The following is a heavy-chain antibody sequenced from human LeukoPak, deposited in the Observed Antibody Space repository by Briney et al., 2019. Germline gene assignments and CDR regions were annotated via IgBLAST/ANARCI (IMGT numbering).Heavy chain of an antibody. CDR2: ISTYNGNT. V-gene: IGHV1-18*01. J-gene: IGHJ4*02. CDR3: TRVQFDDGDFEY. CDR1: GYTFTSYG. Sequence: ASVKVSCKASGYTFTSYGISWVRQAPGQGLEWMGWISTYNGNTNYANKLQGRVTMTTAPYTTPATMELSRLRSEDPSTHSCTRVQFDDGDFEYCGEGALVTVSS. D-gene: IGHD4-17*01.